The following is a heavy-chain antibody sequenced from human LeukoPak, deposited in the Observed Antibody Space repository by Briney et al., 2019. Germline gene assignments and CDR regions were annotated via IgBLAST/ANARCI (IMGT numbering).Heavy chain of an antibody. Sequence: GSLRLSCAASGFTFSSYGMHWVRQAPGKGLEWVAFIRYDGSNKYYADSVKGRFTISRDNSKNTLYLQMNSLRAEDTAVYYCAKDPQFWSGYYTGEALDYWGQGTLVTVSS. CDR1: GFTFSSYG. CDR2: IRYDGSNK. J-gene: IGHJ4*02. CDR3: AKDPQFWSGYYTGEALDY. D-gene: IGHD3-3*01. V-gene: IGHV3-30*02.